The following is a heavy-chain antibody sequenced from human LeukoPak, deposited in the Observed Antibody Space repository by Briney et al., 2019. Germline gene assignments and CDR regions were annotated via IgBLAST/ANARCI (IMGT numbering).Heavy chain of an antibody. CDR1: GYTFTSYD. V-gene: IGHV1-8*01. Sequence: ASVKVSCKASGYTFTSYDINWVRQATGQGLEWMGWMNPNSGNTGYAQKFQGRVTMTRNTSISTAYMELSSLRSEDTAVYYCARGRTYYDFWSGYYYYYYTDVWGKGTTVTVSS. D-gene: IGHD3-3*01. CDR2: MNPNSGNT. CDR3: ARGRTYYDFWSGYYYYYYTDV. J-gene: IGHJ6*03.